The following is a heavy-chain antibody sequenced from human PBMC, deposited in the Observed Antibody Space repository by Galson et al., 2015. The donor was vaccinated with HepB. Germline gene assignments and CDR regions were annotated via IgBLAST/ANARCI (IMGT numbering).Heavy chain of an antibody. CDR2: IKSKTDGGTT. J-gene: IGHJ6*03. Sequence: LRLSCAASGFTFSNAWMSWVRQAPGKGLEWVGRIKSKTDGGTTDYAAPVKGRFTISRDDSKNTLYLQMNSLKTEDTAVYYCTRDRSGFPQTDRYYYYYMDVWGKGTTVTVSS. CDR1: GFTFSNAW. V-gene: IGHV3-15*01. D-gene: IGHD3-22*01. CDR3: TRDRSGFPQTDRYYYYYMDV.